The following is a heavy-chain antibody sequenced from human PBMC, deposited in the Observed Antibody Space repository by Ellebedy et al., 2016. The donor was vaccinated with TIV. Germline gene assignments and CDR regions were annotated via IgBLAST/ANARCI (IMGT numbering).Heavy chain of an antibody. CDR2: MSYDGSNK. V-gene: IGHV3-30*11. CDR1: GFIFSSYA. CDR3: VRGSSSRYGMDV. Sequence: GESLKISCAASGFIFSSYAMHWVRQAPGKGLEWVAFMSYDGSNKYYADSVKGRFTISRDNSKNTLYLQMNSLRPEDKAVYFCVRGSSSRYGMDVWGQGTTVTVSS. D-gene: IGHD6-13*01. J-gene: IGHJ6*02.